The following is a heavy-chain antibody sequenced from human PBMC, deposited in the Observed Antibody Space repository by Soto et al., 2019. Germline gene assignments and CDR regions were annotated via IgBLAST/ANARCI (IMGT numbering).Heavy chain of an antibody. CDR3: ARDPSLRRYYYDSSGYYYGWFDP. CDR1: GFTFSSYG. Sequence: QPGGSLRLSCAASGFTFSSYGMHWVRQAPGKGLEWVAVIWYDGSNKYYADSVKGRFTISRDNSKNTLYLQMNSLRAEDTAVYYCARDPSLRRYYYDSSGYYYGWFDPWGQGTLVTVSS. V-gene: IGHV3-33*01. J-gene: IGHJ5*02. CDR2: IWYDGSNK. D-gene: IGHD3-22*01.